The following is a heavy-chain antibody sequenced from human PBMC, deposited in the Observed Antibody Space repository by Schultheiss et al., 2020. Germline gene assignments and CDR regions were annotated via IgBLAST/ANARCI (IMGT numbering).Heavy chain of an antibody. V-gene: IGHV4-59*01. J-gene: IGHJ5*02. D-gene: IGHD3-10*01. Sequence: SETLSLTCSVSGGSFSTYYWSWIRQPPGKGLEWIGYIYYSGSTNYNPSLKSRVTISVDTSKNQFSLKLSSVTAADTAVYYCAKYYSSNWFDPWGQGTLVTVSS. CDR2: IYYSGST. CDR3: AKYYSSNWFDP. CDR1: GGSFSTYY.